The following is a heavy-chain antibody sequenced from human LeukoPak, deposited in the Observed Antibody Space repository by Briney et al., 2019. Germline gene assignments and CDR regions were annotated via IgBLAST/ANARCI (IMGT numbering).Heavy chain of an antibody. J-gene: IGHJ3*02. V-gene: IGHV4-34*01. Sequence: PSETLSLTCAVYGGSFSGYYWSWIRQPPGKGLEWIGEINHSGSTNYNPSLKSRVTISVDTSKNQFSLKLSSVTAADTAVYYCARDVHYYDSSGYFLDAFDIWGQGTMVTASS. CDR3: ARDVHYYDSSGYFLDAFDI. CDR1: GGSFSGYY. CDR2: INHSGST. D-gene: IGHD3-22*01.